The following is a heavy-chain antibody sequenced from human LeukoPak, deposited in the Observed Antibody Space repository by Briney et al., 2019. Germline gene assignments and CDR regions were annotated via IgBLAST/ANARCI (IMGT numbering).Heavy chain of an antibody. CDR1: GFTVSSNY. D-gene: IGHD1-26*01. CDR3: ARELH. V-gene: IGHV3-66*02. Sequence: GRSLRLSCAASGFTVSSNYMNCVRQAPGKGLEWVSVIYNGGTTYYADSVKGRFTISRDNSKNTLYLQMNSLGAEDTAVYYCARELHLGQGTLVTVSS. CDR2: IYNGGTT. J-gene: IGHJ4*02.